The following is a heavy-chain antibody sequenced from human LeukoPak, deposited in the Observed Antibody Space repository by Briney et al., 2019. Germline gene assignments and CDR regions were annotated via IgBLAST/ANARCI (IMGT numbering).Heavy chain of an antibody. CDR1: GFTFDDYG. CDR2: INWNGGST. J-gene: IGHJ6*03. V-gene: IGHV3-20*04. CDR3: ARDPYNGSYGDDYYYYMDV. Sequence: PGGSLRLSCAASGFTFDDYGMSWVRQAPGKGLEWVSGINWNGGSTGYADSVKGRFTISRDNAKNSLSLQMNSLRAEDTAVCYCARDPYNGSYGDDYYYYMDVWGKGTTVTISS. D-gene: IGHD1-26*01.